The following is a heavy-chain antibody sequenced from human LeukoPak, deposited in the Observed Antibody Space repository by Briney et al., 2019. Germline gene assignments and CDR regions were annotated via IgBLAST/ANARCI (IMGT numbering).Heavy chain of an antibody. CDR3: ARDQSNYFDY. J-gene: IGHJ4*02. CDR2: IWYDGTNK. V-gene: IGHV3-33*01. CDR1: RSSFRTSG. Sequence: GGSLRLFCAASRSSFRTSGMHWVRQAPGKGLEWVAVIWYDGTNKYYADSVKGRFTISRDNSKNTLYLQMNSLRAEDTAMYYCARDQSNYFDYWGQGTLVTVAS.